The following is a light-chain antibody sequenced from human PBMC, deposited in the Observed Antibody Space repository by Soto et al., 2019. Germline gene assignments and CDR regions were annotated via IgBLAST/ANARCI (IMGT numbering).Light chain of an antibody. CDR2: AAS. V-gene: IGKV1-39*01. CDR1: QTISSY. J-gene: IGKJ1*01. CDR3: QQSYTTHRT. Sequence: DIQMTQSPSSLSASVGDRVTITCRASQTISSYLNWYQQKPGNAPKLLIYAASILQSGVPSRFSGSGSGTDFTLTISNLQPEDFATYYCQQSYTTHRTFGQGTKVDIK.